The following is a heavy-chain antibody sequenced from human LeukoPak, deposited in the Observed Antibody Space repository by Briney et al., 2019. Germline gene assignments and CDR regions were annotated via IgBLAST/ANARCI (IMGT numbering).Heavy chain of an antibody. Sequence: GGSLRLSCAASGFTFSSYSMNWVRQAPGKGLEWVSSISSSSSYIYYADSVKSRFTISRDNAKNSLYLQMNSLRAEDTAVYYCARLSLTRGYSGYLDYWGQGTLVTVSS. D-gene: IGHD5-12*01. V-gene: IGHV3-21*01. CDR3: ARLSLTRGYSGYLDY. J-gene: IGHJ4*02. CDR1: GFTFSSYS. CDR2: ISSSSSYI.